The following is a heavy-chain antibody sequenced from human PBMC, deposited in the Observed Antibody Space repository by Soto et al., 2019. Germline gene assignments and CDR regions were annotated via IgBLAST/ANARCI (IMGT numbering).Heavy chain of an antibody. D-gene: IGHD3-22*01. J-gene: IGHJ4*02. CDR3: ARALTYYYDSSGYRTSFDY. Sequence: ASVKVSCKASGYTFTSYGISWVRQAPGQGLEWMGWISAYNGNTNYAQKLQGRVTMTTDTSTSTAYMELRSLRSDDTAVYYCARALTYYYDSSGYRTSFDYWGQGTLVTVSS. CDR2: ISAYNGNT. V-gene: IGHV1-18*01. CDR1: GYTFTSYG.